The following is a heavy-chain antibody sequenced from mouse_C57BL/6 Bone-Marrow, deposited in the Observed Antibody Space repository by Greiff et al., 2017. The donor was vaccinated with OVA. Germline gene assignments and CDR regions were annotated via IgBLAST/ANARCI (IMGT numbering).Heavy chain of an antibody. Sequence: QVQLQQPGAELVKPGASVKMSCKASGYTFTSSWMTWVKQRPGQGLEWIGDIYPGSGSTKYNQKFKGKATMTVDTSSSTAYLQLSSLTSEDSAVYYCARGDDCYYECDYARDYGGQGTSVTGSA. J-gene: IGHJ4*01. D-gene: IGHD2-3*01. CDR2: IYPGSGST. CDR1: GYTFTSSW. CDR3: ARGDDCYYECDYARDY. V-gene: IGHV1-55*01.